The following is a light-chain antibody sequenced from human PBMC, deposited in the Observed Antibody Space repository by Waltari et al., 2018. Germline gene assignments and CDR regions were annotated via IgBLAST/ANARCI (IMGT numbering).Light chain of an antibody. J-gene: IGLJ2*01. CDR3: CSYAGSSTFGVV. V-gene: IGLV2-23*03. CDR1: SSDVGSYNL. Sequence: QSALTQPASVSGSPGQSITISCTGTSSDVGSYNLVSWYQQHPGKAPKLMIYEGSKRPSGVSNRFSGSKSGNTASLPISGRQAEDEADYYCCSYAGSSTFGVVFGGGTKLTVL. CDR2: EGS.